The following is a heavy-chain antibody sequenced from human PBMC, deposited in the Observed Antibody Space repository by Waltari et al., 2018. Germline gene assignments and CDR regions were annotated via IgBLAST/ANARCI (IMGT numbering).Heavy chain of an antibody. V-gene: IGHV3-48*03. J-gene: IGHJ6*03. Sequence: EVQVVESGGGLVQPGGSLRLSCEASGFSFRSYEMNWIRQAPGKGLELVSYISNSGSTMYYADSVKGRFTISRDNAKNSLYLEMNSLRAEDTAVYYCARPSTEYYYYYYYMDVWGKGTTVTVS. CDR1: GFSFRSYE. CDR2: ISNSGSTM. CDR3: ARPSTEYYYYYYYMDV.